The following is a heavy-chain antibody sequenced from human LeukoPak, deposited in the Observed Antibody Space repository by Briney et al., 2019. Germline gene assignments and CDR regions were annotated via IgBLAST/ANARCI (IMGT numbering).Heavy chain of an antibody. V-gene: IGHV1-8*01. Sequence: ASVKVSCKASGYTFTSYDIKWVRQATGQGLEWMGWMNPNSGNTGYAQKFQGRVTMTRNTSISTAYMELSSLRSEDTAVYYCARGAYVLRFLEWLLPFDYWGQGTLVTVSS. CDR2: MNPNSGNT. CDR3: ARGAYVLRFLEWLLPFDY. CDR1: GYTFTSYD. D-gene: IGHD3-3*01. J-gene: IGHJ4*02.